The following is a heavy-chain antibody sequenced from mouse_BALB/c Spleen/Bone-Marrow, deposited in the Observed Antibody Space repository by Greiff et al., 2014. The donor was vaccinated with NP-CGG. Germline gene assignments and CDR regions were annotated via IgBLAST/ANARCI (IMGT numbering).Heavy chain of an antibody. CDR1: GYSFTGYY. CDR3: ARRLYGNYAY. J-gene: IGHJ3*01. Sequence: SGPELVKPGPSVKISCKASGYSFTGYYMHWVKQSHGKSLEWIGEINPYNGGTSYNQKFKGKATLTVDTSSSTAFMELHSLTSEDTLVYYCARRLYGNYAYWGQGTLVTVSA. D-gene: IGHD2-10*02. V-gene: IGHV1S30*02. CDR2: INPYNGGT.